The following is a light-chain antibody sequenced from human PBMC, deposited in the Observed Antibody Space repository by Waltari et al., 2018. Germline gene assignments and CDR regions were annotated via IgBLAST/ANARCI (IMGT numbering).Light chain of an antibody. V-gene: IGKV1-33*01. CDR3: QQYDTLPIT. CDR1: QAIGSY. Sequence: DIQMTQSPSSLSASVGDRVTITCQASQAIGSYLNWYQQKSGKAPQLLIYDASNLETGVPSRFGGSKSGTYFTFTISSLQPEDIAAYYCQQYDTLPITFGQGTRLEIK. CDR2: DAS. J-gene: IGKJ5*01.